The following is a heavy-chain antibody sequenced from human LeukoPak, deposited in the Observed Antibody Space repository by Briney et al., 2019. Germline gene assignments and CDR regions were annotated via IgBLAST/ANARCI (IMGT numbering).Heavy chain of an antibody. CDR2: IYSGGST. V-gene: IGHV3-53*01. CDR3: TGDVYQH. CDR1: GLTVNSKY. J-gene: IGHJ1*01. D-gene: IGHD1-14*01. Sequence: GGSLRLSCAASGLTVNSKYMSWVRQAPGQGLEWVSIIYSGGSTNYADSVKGRFTISRDNSKNTVYLQMNSMRAEDTAVYYCTGDVYQHWGQGTLVTVSS.